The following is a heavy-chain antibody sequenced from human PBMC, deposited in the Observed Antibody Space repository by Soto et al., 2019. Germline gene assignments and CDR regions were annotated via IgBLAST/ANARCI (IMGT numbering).Heavy chain of an antibody. Sequence: QVQLVQSGAEVKKPGASVKVSCKASSYTFTSYGISWVRQAPGQGLEWMGWISAYNGNTNYAQKLQGRVTMTTDTSTSTAYMELRSLRSDDTAVYYCARVGCSSTSCDPPYYYYGMDVWGQGTTVTVSS. CDR1: SYTFTSYG. D-gene: IGHD2-2*01. CDR2: ISAYNGNT. CDR3: ARVGCSSTSCDPPYYYYGMDV. J-gene: IGHJ6*02. V-gene: IGHV1-18*04.